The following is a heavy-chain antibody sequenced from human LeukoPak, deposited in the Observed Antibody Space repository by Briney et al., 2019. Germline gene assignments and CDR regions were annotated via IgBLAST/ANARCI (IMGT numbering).Heavy chain of an antibody. J-gene: IGHJ4*02. CDR1: GYTFTSYA. Sequence: ASVKVSCKASGYTFTSYAMNWVRQAPGQGLEWMGWINTNTGNPTYAQGFTGRFVFSLDTSVSTAYLQISSLKAEDTAVYYCARRNYDFWSGYPDFDYWGQGTLVTVSS. CDR2: INTNTGNP. V-gene: IGHV7-4-1*02. CDR3: ARRNYDFWSGYPDFDY. D-gene: IGHD3-3*01.